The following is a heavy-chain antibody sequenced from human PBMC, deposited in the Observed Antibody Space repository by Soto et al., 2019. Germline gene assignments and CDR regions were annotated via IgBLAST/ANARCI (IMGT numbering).Heavy chain of an antibody. CDR1: GGSISSTNW. J-gene: IGHJ4*02. CDR2: IYHSGTT. V-gene: IGHV4-4*02. Sequence: QVQLQESGPGLVKPSGTLSLTCAVSGGSISSTNWWSWVRQSPGRGLAWIGEIYHSGTTNYSPSLNSRVNIAVDMSTNHLSRTLISVTAADTDVYYCAFPATADFDYWGKGILVTVSS. D-gene: IGHD6-13*01. CDR3: AFPATADFDY.